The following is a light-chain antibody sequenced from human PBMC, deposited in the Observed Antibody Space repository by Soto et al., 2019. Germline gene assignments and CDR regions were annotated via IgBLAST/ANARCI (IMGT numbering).Light chain of an antibody. CDR3: QQYYGLPPLT. J-gene: IGKJ5*01. CDR2: HAS. Sequence: DSQMTQAPASLSASIGDRFTITCQASQNITNNLSWYQQKPGKAPNLLIYHASKLAKGVTSRFSGSGSGTDFSFIITSLQREDLATYYCQQYYGLPPLTFGQGTRLEIK. CDR1: QNITNN. V-gene: IGKV1-33*01.